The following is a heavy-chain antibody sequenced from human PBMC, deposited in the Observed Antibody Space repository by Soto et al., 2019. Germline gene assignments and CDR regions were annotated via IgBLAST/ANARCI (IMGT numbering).Heavy chain of an antibody. CDR2: IYYSGST. J-gene: IGHJ6*02. CDR3: AREGQLWSYYYYGMDV. Sequence: PSETLSLTCTVSGGSVSSGSYYWSWIRQPPGKGLEWIGYIYYSGSTNYNPSLKSRVTISVDTSKNQFSLKLSSVTAADTAVYYCAREGQLWSYYYYGMDVWGQGTTVTVSS. V-gene: IGHV4-61*01. D-gene: IGHD5-18*01. CDR1: GGSVSSGSYY.